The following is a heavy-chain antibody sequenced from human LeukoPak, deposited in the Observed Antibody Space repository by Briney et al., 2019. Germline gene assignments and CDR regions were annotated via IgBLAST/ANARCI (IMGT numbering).Heavy chain of an antibody. J-gene: IGHJ4*02. CDR3: ARDRRYCSGGSCSAPAY. Sequence: ASVKVSCKASGYTFTSYGISWVRQAPGQGLEWMGWISAYNGNTNYAQKLQGRVTMTTDTSTSTAYMELRSLRSDDTAVYYCARDRRYCSGGSCSAPAYWGQGTLVTVSS. V-gene: IGHV1-18*01. CDR1: GYTFTSYG. D-gene: IGHD2-15*01. CDR2: ISAYNGNT.